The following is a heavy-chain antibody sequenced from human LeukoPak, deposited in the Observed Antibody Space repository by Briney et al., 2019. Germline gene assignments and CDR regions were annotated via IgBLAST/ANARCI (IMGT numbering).Heavy chain of an antibody. J-gene: IGHJ4*02. CDR1: GFSFSSYA. CDR2: ISSSGSTI. Sequence: GGSLRLSCAAPGFSFSSYAMSWVRQAPGKGLEWVSYISSSGSTIYYADSVKGRFTISRDNAKNSLYLQMNSLRAEDTAVYYCARDYYDSSGYYSIDYWGQGTLVTVSS. CDR3: ARDYYDSSGYYSIDY. V-gene: IGHV3-48*03. D-gene: IGHD3-22*01.